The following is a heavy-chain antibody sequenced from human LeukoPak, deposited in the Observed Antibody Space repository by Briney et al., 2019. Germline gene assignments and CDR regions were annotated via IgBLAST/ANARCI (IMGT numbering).Heavy chain of an antibody. Sequence: PSETLSLTCTVSGGSISSYYWSWIRQPPGKGLEWIGYIYYSGSTNYNPSLKSRVTISVDTSKNQFSLKLDSVTAADTAVYYCARHVEYYDSSGYLPLDFDYWGQGTLVTVSS. CDR2: IYYSGST. J-gene: IGHJ4*02. D-gene: IGHD3-22*01. V-gene: IGHV4-59*08. CDR1: GGSISSYY. CDR3: ARHVEYYDSSGYLPLDFDY.